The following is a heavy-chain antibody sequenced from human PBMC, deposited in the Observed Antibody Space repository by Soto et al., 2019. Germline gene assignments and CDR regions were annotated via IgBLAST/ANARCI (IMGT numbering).Heavy chain of an antibody. CDR1: GYTFTSYG. CDR3: PRVRGGGVKRGDDY. V-gene: IGHV1-18*01. CDR2: ISAYNGNT. Sequence: QVQLVQSGAEVKKPGASVKVSCKASGYTFTSYGISWVRQAPGQGLEWMGWISAYNGNTNYAQKLQGRVTMTTDTSASTAYMELRSLRADETAVYYGPRVRGGGVKRGDDYWGQGTLVTVSS. D-gene: IGHD3-16*01. J-gene: IGHJ4*02.